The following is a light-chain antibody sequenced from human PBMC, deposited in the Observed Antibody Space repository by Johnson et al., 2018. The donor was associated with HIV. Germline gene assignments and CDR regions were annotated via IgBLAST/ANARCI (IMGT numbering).Light chain of an antibody. CDR3: AAWDDSLNGFYV. Sequence: QSALTQPPSASQTPGQRVTISCSGSSSNIGSNTVNWYQQLPGTAPKLLIYDNNQRPSGVPDRFSGSKSGTSASLAISGLQSEDEAVYYCAAWDDSLNGFYVFGTGTKVTVL. J-gene: IGLJ1*01. CDR1: SSNIGSNT. V-gene: IGLV1-44*01. CDR2: DNN.